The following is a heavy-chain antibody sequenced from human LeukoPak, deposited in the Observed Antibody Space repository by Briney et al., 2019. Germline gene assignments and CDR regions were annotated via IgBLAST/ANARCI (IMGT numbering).Heavy chain of an antibody. D-gene: IGHD6-13*01. J-gene: IGHJ4*02. V-gene: IGHV3-7*01. CDR2: IKQDGSET. Sequence: GGSLRLSCAASGFTFSSYWMHWVRQAPGKGLEWVAKIKQDGSETYYVDSVKGRFSISRDNAKNSLYLQMNSLRAEDTAMYYCASPSYSGGWYYLDYWGQGTLVTVSS. CDR1: GFTFSSYW. CDR3: ASPSYSGGWYYLDY.